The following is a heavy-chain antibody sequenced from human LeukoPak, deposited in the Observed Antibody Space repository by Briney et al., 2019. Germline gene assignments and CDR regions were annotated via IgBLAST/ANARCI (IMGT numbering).Heavy chain of an antibody. CDR3: ARGLVRGVHYYFDY. D-gene: IGHD3-10*01. CDR2: IIPIFGTA. CDR1: GGTFSSYA. Sequence: SVKDSCKASGGTFSSYAISWVRQAPGQGLEWMGGIIPIFGTANYAQKFQGRVTITADESTSTAYMELSSLRSEDTAVYYCARGLVRGVHYYFDYWGQGTLVTVSS. V-gene: IGHV1-69*13. J-gene: IGHJ4*02.